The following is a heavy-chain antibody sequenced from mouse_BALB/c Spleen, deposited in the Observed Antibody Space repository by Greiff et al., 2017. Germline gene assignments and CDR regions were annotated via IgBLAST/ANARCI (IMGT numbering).Heavy chain of an antibody. Sequence: VQLKQSGTVLARPGASVKMSCKASGYSFTSYWMHWVKQRPGQGLEWIGAIYPGNSDTSYNQKFKGKAKLTAVTSASTAYMELSSLTNEDSAVYYCTRRTMITTGYAMDYWGQGTSVTVSS. CDR1: GYSFTSYW. CDR2: IYPGNSDT. V-gene: IGHV1-5*01. D-gene: IGHD2-4*01. J-gene: IGHJ4*01. CDR3: TRRTMITTGYAMDY.